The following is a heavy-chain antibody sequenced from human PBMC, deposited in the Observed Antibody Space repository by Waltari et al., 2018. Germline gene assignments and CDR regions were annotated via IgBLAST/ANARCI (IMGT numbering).Heavy chain of an antibody. V-gene: IGHV3-21*02. D-gene: IGHD6-19*01. J-gene: IGHJ6*02. CDR3: AREGAEQWVVEDYGMDV. Sequence: EVQLVESGGGLVKPGGSLRLSCAASGFTFSDYAMNWFRQAPGKGLEWVSSIGSSSSFMDYADSVRGRFTVSRDNAKNTLYLQMDTLRAEDTAVYYCAREGAEQWVVEDYGMDVWGQGTTVTVS. CDR1: GFTFSDYA. CDR2: IGSSSSFM.